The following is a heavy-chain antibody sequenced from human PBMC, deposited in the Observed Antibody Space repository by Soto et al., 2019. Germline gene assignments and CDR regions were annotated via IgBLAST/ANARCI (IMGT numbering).Heavy chain of an antibody. CDR2: INHSGST. CDR1: GGSFSGYY. D-gene: IGHD3-22*01. J-gene: IGHJ4*02. CDR3: ARAPRSGYCPLGSDY. V-gene: IGHV4-34*01. Sequence: QVQLQQWGAGLLKPSETLSLTCAVYGGSFSGYYWSWIRQPPGKGLEWIGEINHSGSTNYNPSLKGRVTISVDTSKNQFALKLSSVTAADTAVYYGARAPRSGYCPLGSDYWGQGTLVTVSS.